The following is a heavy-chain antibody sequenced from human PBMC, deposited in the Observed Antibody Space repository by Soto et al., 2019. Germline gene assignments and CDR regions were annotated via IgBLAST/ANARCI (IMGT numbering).Heavy chain of an antibody. J-gene: IGHJ6*02. V-gene: IGHV3-48*03. CDR1: GFTFSSYE. Sequence: PGGSLRLSCAASGFTFSSYEMNWVRQAPGKGLEWVSYISSSGSTIYYADSVKGRFTISRDNAKNSLYLQMNSLRAEDTAVYYCASDSSDPDYYYYGMDVWGQGTTVTV. CDR2: ISSSGSTI. D-gene: IGHD2-2*01. CDR3: ASDSSDPDYYYYGMDV.